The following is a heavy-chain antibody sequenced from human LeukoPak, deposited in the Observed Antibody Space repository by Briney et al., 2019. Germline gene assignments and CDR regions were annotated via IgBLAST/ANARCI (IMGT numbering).Heavy chain of an antibody. Sequence: PGGSLRLSCAASGFTFSSYWMIWVRQAPGKGLEGLANIKQGGSEKYYVDSVKGRFTISRDNAKNSLYLQMNSLRAEDTAVYYCARAHQTRITMVRGVIENYADYWGQGTLVTVSS. J-gene: IGHJ4*02. D-gene: IGHD3-10*01. CDR1: GFTFSSYW. CDR2: IKQGGSEK. CDR3: ARAHQTRITMVRGVIENYADY. V-gene: IGHV3-7*01.